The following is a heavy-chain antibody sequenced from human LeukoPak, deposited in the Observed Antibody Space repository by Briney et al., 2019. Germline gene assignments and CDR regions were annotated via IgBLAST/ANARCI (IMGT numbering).Heavy chain of an antibody. V-gene: IGHV3-23*01. Sequence: PGGSLRLSCAASGFTFSDYVMTWVRQGPEKGLEWVSSISGNGGSTHYADSIKGRFTTSRDNSKNTLYLQMNSLRAEDTAVYYCAKYWGSGTPFDPWGQGTLVTVSS. CDR1: GFTFSDYV. CDR3: AKYWGSGTPFDP. D-gene: IGHD6-25*01. J-gene: IGHJ5*02. CDR2: ISGNGGST.